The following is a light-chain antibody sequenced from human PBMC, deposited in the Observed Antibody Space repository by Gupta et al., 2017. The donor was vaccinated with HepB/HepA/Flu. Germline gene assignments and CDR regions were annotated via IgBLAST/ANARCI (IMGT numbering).Light chain of an antibody. CDR1: ALPKQY. Sequence: SYELTQPPSVAVSPGLKARITCSGDALPKQYAYWYQQKPGQAPVLVIFKDSDRPSGIPARFSGSSAGTTVTLTINGVQAGDEANYYCQSADSSGTYPVVFGGGTKLTVL. V-gene: IGLV3-25*03. J-gene: IGLJ2*01. CDR3: QSADSSGTYPVV. CDR2: KDS.